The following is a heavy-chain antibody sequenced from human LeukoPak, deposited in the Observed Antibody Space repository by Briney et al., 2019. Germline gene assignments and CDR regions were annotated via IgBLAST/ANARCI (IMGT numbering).Heavy chain of an antibody. CDR3: ATEAIVGATRFFDY. V-gene: IGHV1-8*01. CDR2: MNPINGNT. J-gene: IGHJ4*02. Sequence: ASVKVSCKATGFTFTNYDINWVRQATGQGLEWMGWMNPINGNTGYAQKFQGRVTMTEDTSTDTAYMELSSLRSEDTAVYYCATEAIVGATRFFDYWGQGTLVTVSS. CDR1: GFTFTNYD. D-gene: IGHD1-26*01.